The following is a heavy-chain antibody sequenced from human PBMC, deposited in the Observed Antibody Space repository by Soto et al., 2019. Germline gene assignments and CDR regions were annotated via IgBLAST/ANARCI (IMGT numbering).Heavy chain of an antibody. J-gene: IGHJ6*02. D-gene: IGHD3-22*01. CDR3: ARSQAGDSSGYYYYYYGMDV. Sequence: SETLSLTCTVSGGSVSSGSYYWSWIRQPPGKGLEWIGYIYYSGSTNYNPSLKSRVTISVDTSKNQFSLKLSSVTAADTAVYYCARSQAGDSSGYYYYYYGMDVWGQGTTVTVSS. V-gene: IGHV4-61*01. CDR2: IYYSGST. CDR1: GGSVSSGSYY.